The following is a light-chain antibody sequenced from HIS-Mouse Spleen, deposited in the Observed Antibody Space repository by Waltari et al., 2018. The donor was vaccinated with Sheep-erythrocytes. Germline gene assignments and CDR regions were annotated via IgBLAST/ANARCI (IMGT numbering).Light chain of an antibody. CDR2: DVS. CDR3: SSYTSSSTSWV. J-gene: IGLJ3*02. CDR1: SSDVGGYNY. Sequence: QSALTQPASVSGSPGQSITISCTGTSSDVGGYNYVPWYQQHPGNAPKLMIYDVSNRPSGVSNRFSGSKSGNTASLTISGLQAEDEADYYCSSYTSSSTSWVFGGGTKLTVL. V-gene: IGLV2-14*03.